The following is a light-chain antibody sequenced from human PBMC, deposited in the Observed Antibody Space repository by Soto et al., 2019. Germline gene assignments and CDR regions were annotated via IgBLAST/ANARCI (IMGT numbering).Light chain of an antibody. J-gene: IGKJ5*01. CDR2: AAS. V-gene: IGKV1-9*01. CDR3: QQLFDSPIT. CDR1: QVISTS. Sequence: DIQLTQSPSFLSPSIGESVTITCRASQVISTSLALYQVKPGKAPKPLLYAASTLESGVPSRFSDTVSGTEFSLTITSLQPEDFATYYCQQLFDSPITFGQGTRLEIK.